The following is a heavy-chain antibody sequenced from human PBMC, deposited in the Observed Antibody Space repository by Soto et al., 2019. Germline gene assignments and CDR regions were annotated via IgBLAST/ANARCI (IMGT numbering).Heavy chain of an antibody. CDR1: GLTVSNAY. D-gene: IGHD3-10*01. V-gene: IGHV3-53*01. CDR2: IYDNGTT. Sequence: GGSLRLSCAASGLTVSNAYMAWVRQAPGMGLEWVSVIYDNGTTYYADSVKGRFTISRDTSTNTLSLQMDSLRAEDTAVYYCVRPLPSGRNYGLDVWGQGTTVTVSS. J-gene: IGHJ6*02. CDR3: VRPLPSGRNYGLDV.